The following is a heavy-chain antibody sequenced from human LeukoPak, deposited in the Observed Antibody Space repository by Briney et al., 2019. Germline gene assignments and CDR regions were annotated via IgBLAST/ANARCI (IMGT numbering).Heavy chain of an antibody. D-gene: IGHD1-26*01. CDR1: GFTFSSYA. Sequence: GGSLRLSCAASGFTFSSYAMHWVRQAPGKGLEWVAVISYDGSNKYYADSVKGQFTISRDNSKNTLYLQMNSLRAEDTAVYYCARDSGGSSRAYFDYWGQGTLVTVSS. CDR2: ISYDGSNK. CDR3: ARDSGGSSRAYFDY. V-gene: IGHV3-30-3*01. J-gene: IGHJ4*02.